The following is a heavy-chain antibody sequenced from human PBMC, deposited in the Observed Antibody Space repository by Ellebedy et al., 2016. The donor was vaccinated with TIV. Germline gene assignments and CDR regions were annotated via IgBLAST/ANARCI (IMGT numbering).Heavy chain of an antibody. Sequence: PGGSLRLSCAASGFTFSSYAMSWVRQAPGKGLEWVSAISGSGGSTYYADSVKGRFTISRDNSKNTLYLQMNSLRAVDTAVYYCANTRYYYDSSGESALWGRGTLVTVSS. CDR2: ISGSGGST. J-gene: IGHJ2*01. D-gene: IGHD3-22*01. CDR1: GFTFSSYA. V-gene: IGHV3-23*01. CDR3: ANTRYYYDSSGESAL.